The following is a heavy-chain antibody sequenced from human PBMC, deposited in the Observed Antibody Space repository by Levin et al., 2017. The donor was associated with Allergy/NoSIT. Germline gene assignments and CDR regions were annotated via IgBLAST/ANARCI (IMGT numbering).Heavy chain of an antibody. J-gene: IGHJ6*03. V-gene: IGHV3-7*04. CDR1: GFTFRDHW. Sequence: GESLKISCVASGFTFRDHWMSWVRQAPGNGLEWVANIKPEETEKNYADSVKGRFTISRDDVKNSLYLQMNSLRAEDTALYYCARGLADPYEHFMDVWGKGTTVIVSS. CDR2: IKPEETEK. CDR3: ARGLADPYEHFMDV. D-gene: IGHD3-3*02.